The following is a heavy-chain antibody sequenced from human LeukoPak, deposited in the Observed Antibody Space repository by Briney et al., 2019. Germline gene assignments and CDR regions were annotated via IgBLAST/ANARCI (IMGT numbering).Heavy chain of an antibody. CDR1: GGSISSSSYY. J-gene: IGHJ4*02. CDR3: ARDQGLTYYYGSGSYIVGYFDY. CDR2: IYYSGST. Sequence: SETLSLTCTVSGGSISSSSYYWGWIRHPPGKGLEWIGSIYYSGSTYYNPSLKSRVTISVDTSKNQFSLKLSSVTAADTAVYYCARDQGLTYYYGSGSYIVGYFDYWGQGTLVTVSS. V-gene: IGHV4-39*02. D-gene: IGHD3-10*01.